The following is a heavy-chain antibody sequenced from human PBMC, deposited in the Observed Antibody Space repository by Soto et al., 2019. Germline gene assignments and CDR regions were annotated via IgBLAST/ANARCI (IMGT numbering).Heavy chain of an antibody. CDR1: GVTFSSYG. CDR3: ARDHGYGDYSIPDY. D-gene: IGHD4-17*01. J-gene: IGHJ4*02. CDR2: IWYDGSNK. V-gene: IGHV3-33*01. Sequence: GGSLRLSCAASGVTFSSYGMHGVRQAPGKGLEWVAVIWYDGSNKYYADSVKGRFTISRDNSKNTLYLQMNSLRAEDTAVYYCARDHGYGDYSIPDYWGQGTLVTVSS.